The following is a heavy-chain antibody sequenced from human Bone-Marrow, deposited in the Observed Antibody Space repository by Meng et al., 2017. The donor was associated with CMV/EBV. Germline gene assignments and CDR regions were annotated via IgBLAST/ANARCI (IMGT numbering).Heavy chain of an antibody. Sequence: GESLKISCAASGFTFSSYAMHWVRQAPGKGLEWVAVIWYDGSNKYYADSVKGRFTISRDNSRNTLYLQMNSLRVEDTAVYYCVKGGSTTSYYYGMDVWGQGTSVTVSS. D-gene: IGHD2-2*01. CDR1: GFTFSSYA. J-gene: IGHJ6*02. CDR2: IWYDGSNK. CDR3: VKGGSTTSYYYGMDV. V-gene: IGHV3-33*06.